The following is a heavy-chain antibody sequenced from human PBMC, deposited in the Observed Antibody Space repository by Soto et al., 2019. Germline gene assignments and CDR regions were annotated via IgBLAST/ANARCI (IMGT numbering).Heavy chain of an antibody. D-gene: IGHD6-13*01. J-gene: IGHJ4*02. CDR2: IWYDGTSK. CDR1: GFTFSSYG. CDR3: ARPLEQQLFLFDS. V-gene: IGHV3-33*01. Sequence: GGSLRLSCAASGFTFSSYGMHWVHQALGKGLEWVAVIWYDGTSKYYGDSVEGRFTISRDNSQNTLYLQMNSLRAEDTAVYYCARPLEQQLFLFDSWGQGTLVTVSS.